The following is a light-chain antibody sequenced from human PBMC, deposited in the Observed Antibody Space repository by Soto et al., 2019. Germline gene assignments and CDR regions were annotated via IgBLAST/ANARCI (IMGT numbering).Light chain of an antibody. CDR3: QQRSNWPPT. Sequence: DIVLTQSPGTLSLSPGDRATLSCRASQSVSTSYLAWYQQKPGQAPRLLIYGASSRATGIPDRFSGSGSGTDFTLTISSLEPEDFAVYYCQQRSNWPPTFGQGTRLEIK. CDR2: GAS. CDR1: QSVSTSY. J-gene: IGKJ5*01. V-gene: IGKV3D-20*02.